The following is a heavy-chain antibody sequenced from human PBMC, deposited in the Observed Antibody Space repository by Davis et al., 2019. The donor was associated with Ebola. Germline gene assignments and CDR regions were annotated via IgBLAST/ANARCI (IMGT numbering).Heavy chain of an antibody. D-gene: IGHD3-10*01. CDR1: GYTFTSYA. J-gene: IGHJ4*02. Sequence: ASVKVSCKASGYTFTSYAMHWVRQAPGQRLEWMGWINAGNGNTKYSQKFQGRVTITRDTSASTAYMELSSLRSEDTAVYYCARRYYGSESYLWGDGFDYWGQGTLVTVSS. CDR2: INAGNGNT. V-gene: IGHV1-3*01. CDR3: ARRYYGSESYLWGDGFDY.